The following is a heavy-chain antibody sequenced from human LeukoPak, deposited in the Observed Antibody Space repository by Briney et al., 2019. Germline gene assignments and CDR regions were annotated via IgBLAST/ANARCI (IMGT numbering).Heavy chain of an antibody. CDR2: INPGSGGT. D-gene: IGHD1-26*01. CDR1: GYTFTAYY. Sequence: ASVKVSCKASGYTFTAYYMYWVRQAPGQGLEWMGWINPGSGGTNYAQKFQGRVTLSRDTSISTAYMELSRLGSDDTAVYYCARVSGSYTLNYYYAMDVWGQGTTVTVSS. CDR3: ARVSGSYTLNYYYAMDV. V-gene: IGHV1-2*02. J-gene: IGHJ6*02.